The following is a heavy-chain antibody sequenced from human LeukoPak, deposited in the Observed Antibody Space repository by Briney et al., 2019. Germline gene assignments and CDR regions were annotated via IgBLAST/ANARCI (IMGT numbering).Heavy chain of an antibody. J-gene: IGHJ5*02. Sequence: KPGGSLRLSCAASGITFSDYYMSWIRQAPGKGLEWLSYISKSGDTIYYADSVRGRFTISRDNARTSLYLQMNSLTVADTATYYCVITAGWTTATDHWGQGALVTVSS. CDR2: ISKSGDTI. CDR3: VITAGWTTATDH. D-gene: IGHD1-14*01. CDR1: GITFSDYY. V-gene: IGHV3-11*04.